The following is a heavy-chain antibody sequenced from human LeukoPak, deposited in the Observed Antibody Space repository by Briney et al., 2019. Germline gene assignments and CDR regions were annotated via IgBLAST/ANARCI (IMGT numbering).Heavy chain of an antibody. CDR2: INHNGNVN. Sequence: GGSLRLSCAASGFTFSSYWMNWARQAPGKGLEWVASINHNGNVNYYVDSVKGRFTISRDNAKNSLYLQMSNLRAEDTAVYYCARSWFGEFWGQGTLVTVSS. D-gene: IGHD3-10*01. J-gene: IGHJ4*02. V-gene: IGHV3-7*03. CDR3: ARSWFGEF. CDR1: GFTFSSYW.